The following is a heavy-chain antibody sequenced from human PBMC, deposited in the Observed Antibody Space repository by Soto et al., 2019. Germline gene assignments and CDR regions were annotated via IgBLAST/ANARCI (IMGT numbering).Heavy chain of an antibody. V-gene: IGHV3-30*18. Sequence: GGSLRLSCAASGFTFSSYGMHWVRQAPGKGLEWVAVISYDGSNKYYADSVKGRFTISRDNSKNTLYLQMNSLRAEDTAVYYCAKDHFQWFGELYVDYWGQGTLVTVSS. J-gene: IGHJ4*02. CDR2: ISYDGSNK. CDR3: AKDHFQWFGELYVDY. CDR1: GFTFSSYG. D-gene: IGHD3-10*01.